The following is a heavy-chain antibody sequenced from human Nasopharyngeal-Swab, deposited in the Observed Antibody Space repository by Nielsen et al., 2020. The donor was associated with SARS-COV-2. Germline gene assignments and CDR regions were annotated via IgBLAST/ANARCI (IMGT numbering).Heavy chain of an antibody. D-gene: IGHD6-6*01. Sequence: ASVKVSCKASGYTFTSYGISWVRQAPGQGLEWMGWISAYNGNTNYAQKLQARVTMTTDTSTSTAYMELRSLRSDDTAVYYCARVSNVEYSSMTYYYYGMDVWGQGTTVTVSS. CDR3: ARVSNVEYSSMTYYYYGMDV. V-gene: IGHV1-18*04. J-gene: IGHJ6*02. CDR1: GYTFTSYG. CDR2: ISAYNGNT.